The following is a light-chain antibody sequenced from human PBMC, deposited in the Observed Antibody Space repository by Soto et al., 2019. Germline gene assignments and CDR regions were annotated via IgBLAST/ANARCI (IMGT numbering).Light chain of an antibody. CDR3: SSYAGSSTL. CDR1: SSDVGGYNF. J-gene: IGLJ2*01. V-gene: IGLV2-14*01. Sequence: QSVLTQPASVSGSPGQSITISCTGTSSDVGGYNFVSWYQQHPGNAPKLMIYDVSNRPSGVSNRFSGSKSGNTASLTISGLQAEDEADYYCSSYAGSSTLFGGGTKLTVL. CDR2: DVS.